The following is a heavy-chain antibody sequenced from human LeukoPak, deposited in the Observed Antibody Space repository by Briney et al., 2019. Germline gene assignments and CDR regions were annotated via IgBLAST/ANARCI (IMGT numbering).Heavy chain of an antibody. V-gene: IGHV4-34*01. D-gene: IGHD3-22*01. J-gene: IGHJ4*02. CDR3: ARAHYYDSSGYCFDY. Sequence: SETLSLTCAVYGGSFSGYYWSWIRQPPGKGLEWIGEVNHSGSTNYNPSLKSRVTISVDTSKNHFSLKLSSVTAADTAVYYCARAHYYDSSGYCFDYWGQGTLVTVSS. CDR2: VNHSGST. CDR1: GGSFSGYY.